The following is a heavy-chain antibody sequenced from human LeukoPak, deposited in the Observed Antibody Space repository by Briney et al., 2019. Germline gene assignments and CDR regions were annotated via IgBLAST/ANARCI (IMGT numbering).Heavy chain of an antibody. D-gene: IGHD2-2*01. CDR2: ISGSGATT. CDR1: GFSFNIYA. Sequence: GGSLRLSCAASGFSFNIYAMSWVRQAPGKGLEWVSGISGSGATTYYADSVKGRFTVSRDNSKSTLYLQMSSLRAEDTAVYYCARDRDCTSSCCYFDYWGQGTLVTVSS. CDR3: ARDRDCTSSCCYFDY. V-gene: IGHV3-23*01. J-gene: IGHJ4*02.